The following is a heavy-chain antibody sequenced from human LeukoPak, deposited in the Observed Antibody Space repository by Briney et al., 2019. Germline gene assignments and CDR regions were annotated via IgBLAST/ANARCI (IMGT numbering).Heavy chain of an antibody. J-gene: IGHJ4*02. CDR2: IYFTGST. CDR3: ARSERGYSYGWYDY. CDR1: GGSVSSYF. V-gene: IGHV4-59*02. D-gene: IGHD5-18*01. Sequence: SETLSLTCTVSGGSVSSYFWSWIRQPPGKGLEWIGYIYFTGSTKYNPSLKSRVTISLDTSKNQFSLKLNSVTAADTAVYYCARSERGYSYGWYDYWGQGTLVTVSS.